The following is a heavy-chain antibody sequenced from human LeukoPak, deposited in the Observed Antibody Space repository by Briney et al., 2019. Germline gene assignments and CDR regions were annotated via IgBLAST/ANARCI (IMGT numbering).Heavy chain of an antibody. CDR2: ISGSDDGT. J-gene: IGHJ4*02. D-gene: IGHD2-15*01. CDR1: GFTFSTFA. V-gene: IGHV3-23*01. CDR3: AKSPVSSCRGSFCYPFDY. Sequence: GGSLRLSCTASGFTFSTFAMSWVRQIPGKGLEWVSAISGSDDGTYYADSVKGRFTISRDNSRNTLYLQMNTLRAEDTAVYFCAKSPVSSCRGSFCYPFDYWGQGNLVTVSS.